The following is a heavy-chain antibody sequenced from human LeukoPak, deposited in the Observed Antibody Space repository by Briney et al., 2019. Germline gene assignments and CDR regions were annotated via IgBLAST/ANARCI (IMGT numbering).Heavy chain of an antibody. CDR1: GFTFSSYA. CDR2: ISHDGSNK. J-gene: IGHJ6*02. CDR3: AKVPQYYYYGMDV. D-gene: IGHD2/OR15-2a*01. Sequence: PGGSLRLSCAASGFTFSSYAMHWVRQAPGKGLEWVALISHDGSNKYYADSVKGRFTISRDNSKNTLFLQVNSLRAEDTAVYYCAKVPQYYYYGMDVWGQGTTVTVSS. V-gene: IGHV3-30-3*01.